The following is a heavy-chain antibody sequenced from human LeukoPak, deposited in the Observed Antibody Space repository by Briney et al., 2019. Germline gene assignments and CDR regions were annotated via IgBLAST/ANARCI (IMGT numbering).Heavy chain of an antibody. CDR1: GGTFSSYA. J-gene: IGHJ4*02. Sequence: GASVKVSCKASGGTFSSYAISWVRQAPGQGLEWMGGIIPILGTANYAQKFQGRVTITADESTSTAYMELSSLRSEDTAVYYCARGYRRGGYYYDSSGLDYWGQGTLVTVSS. D-gene: IGHD3-22*01. V-gene: IGHV1-69*13. CDR3: ARGYRRGGYYYDSSGLDY. CDR2: IIPILGTA.